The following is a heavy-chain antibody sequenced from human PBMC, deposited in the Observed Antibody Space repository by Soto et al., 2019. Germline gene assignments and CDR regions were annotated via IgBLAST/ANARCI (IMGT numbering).Heavy chain of an antibody. V-gene: IGHV3-21*04. CDR3: ARDSVTRVSSDIPGMDV. CDR2: IGSSRPYI. CDR1: GFIFSDYT. Sequence: EVQLVESGEGLVKPGGSLRLSCAASGFIFSDYTMNWVRQAPGKGLQWIASIGSSRPYIYYADSVRGRITISRDNSKNTLYLQMTSLRVDDTAMYYCARDSVTRVSSDIPGMDVWGQGTTVSVSS. J-gene: IGHJ6*02. D-gene: IGHD3-10*01.